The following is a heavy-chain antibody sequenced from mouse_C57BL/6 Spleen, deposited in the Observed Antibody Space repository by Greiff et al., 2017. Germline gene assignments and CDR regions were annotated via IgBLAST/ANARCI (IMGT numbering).Heavy chain of an antibody. J-gene: IGHJ2*01. CDR3: TRGIYGGYYGYFDY. CDR1: GFTFSSYA. D-gene: IGHD2-3*01. CDR2: ISSGGDYI. V-gene: IGHV5-9-1*02. Sequence: EVKLMESGEGLVKPGGSLKLSCAASGFTFSSYAMSWVRQTPEKRLEWFAYISSGGDYIYYADTVKGRFTISRDNARNTLYLQMSRLKSEDTAMYYCTRGIYGGYYGYFDYWGQGTTLTVSS.